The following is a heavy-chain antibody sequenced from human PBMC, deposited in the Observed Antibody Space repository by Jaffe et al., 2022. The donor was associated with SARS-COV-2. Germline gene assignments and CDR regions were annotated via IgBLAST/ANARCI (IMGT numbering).Heavy chain of an antibody. CDR1: GFTFDDYA. J-gene: IGHJ5*02. CDR3: AKGLPYTVTDVRSDWFDP. V-gene: IGHV3-9*01. D-gene: IGHD4-4*01. CDR2: ISWNSGSI. Sequence: EVQLVESGGGLVQPGRSLRLSCAASGFTFDDYAMHWVRQAPGKGLEWVSGISWNSGSIGYADSVKGRFTISRDNAKNSLYLQMNSLRAEDTALYYCAKGLPYTVTDVRSDWFDPWGQGTLVTVSS.